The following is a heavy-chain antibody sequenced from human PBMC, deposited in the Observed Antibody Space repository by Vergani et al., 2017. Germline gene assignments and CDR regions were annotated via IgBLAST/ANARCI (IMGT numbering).Heavy chain of an antibody. D-gene: IGHD7-27*01. V-gene: IGHV4-30-4*01. J-gene: IGHJ4*02. Sequence: QVQLQESGPGLVKPSQTLSLTCTVSGGSISSGDYYWSWIRQPPGKGLEWIEYIYYSGSTYYNPSLKSRVTISVDTSKNQFALKLSSVTAADPAGYYWARGASDWGRGGADFDYWGQGTLVTVSS. CDR3: ARGASDWGRGGADFDY. CDR1: GGSISSGDYY. CDR2: IYYSGST.